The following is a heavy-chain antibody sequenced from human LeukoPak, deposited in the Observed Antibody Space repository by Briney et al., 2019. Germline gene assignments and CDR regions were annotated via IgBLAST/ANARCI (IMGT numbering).Heavy chain of an antibody. D-gene: IGHD6-19*01. Sequence: GGSLRLSCAASGFTFSSYAMSWVRQAPGKGLEWVSAISGSGGSAYYADSVKGRFTISRDNSKNTLYLQMNSLRAEDTAVYYCAKDLKQWLVRGFDYWGQGTLVTVSS. CDR2: ISGSGGSA. J-gene: IGHJ4*02. V-gene: IGHV3-23*01. CDR3: AKDLKQWLVRGFDY. CDR1: GFTFSSYA.